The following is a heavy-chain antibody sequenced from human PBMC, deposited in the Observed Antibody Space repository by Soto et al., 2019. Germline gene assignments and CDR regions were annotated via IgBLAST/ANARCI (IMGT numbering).Heavy chain of an antibody. CDR3: AKDKVPYYDFWSGQRWFDP. CDR2: ISNDGNKK. J-gene: IGHJ5*02. CDR1: GFTFSIHG. Sequence: HPGGSLRLSCAASGFTFSIHGMHWVRQTPGKGREWVAVISNDGNKKYYVESVEGRFSISRDNSKSIVYLQMNNVRIEDTAKYYCAKDKVPYYDFWSGQRWFDPWGQGTQVTVSS. D-gene: IGHD3-3*01. V-gene: IGHV3-30*18.